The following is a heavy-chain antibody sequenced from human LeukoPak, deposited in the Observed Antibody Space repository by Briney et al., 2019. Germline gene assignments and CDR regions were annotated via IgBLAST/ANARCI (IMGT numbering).Heavy chain of an antibody. CDR3: AKDPRSIVGATPDY. J-gene: IGHJ4*02. V-gene: IGHV3-23*01. CDR1: GFTFSSYA. Sequence: GGSLRLSCAASGFTFSSYAMSWVRQAPGKGLEWVSAISGSGGSTYYADSVKGRFTISRDNSKNTLYLQMHSLRAEDRAVYYCAKDPRSIVGATPDYWGQGTLVTVSS. CDR2: ISGSGGST. D-gene: IGHD1-26*01.